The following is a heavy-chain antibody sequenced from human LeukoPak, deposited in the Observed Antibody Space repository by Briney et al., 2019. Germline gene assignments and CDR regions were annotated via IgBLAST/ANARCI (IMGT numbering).Heavy chain of an antibody. V-gene: IGHV1-2*02. J-gene: IGHJ6*03. Sequence: ASVKVSCKVSGYTFIAYYMHWVRQAPGQGLEWMGWINPNSGGTNYAQKFQGRVTMTRDTSISTAYMDLSRLRSDDTAVYYCARDGSLRGFGELLWRNYYYYMDVWGKGTTVTISS. CDR3: ARDGSLRGFGELLWRNYYYYMDV. CDR2: INPNSGGT. CDR1: GYTFIAYY. D-gene: IGHD3-10*01.